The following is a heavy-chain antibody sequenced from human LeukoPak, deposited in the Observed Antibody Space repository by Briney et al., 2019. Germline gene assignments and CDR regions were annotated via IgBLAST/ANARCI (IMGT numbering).Heavy chain of an antibody. J-gene: IGHJ6*04. Sequence: PGGSLRLSCAASGFTFSSYGMHWVRQAPGKGLEWVAVISYDGSNNYYADSVKGRFTISRDNSKNTLYLQMNSLRAEDTAVYYCAKDLRITRVRGVMDVWGKGTTVTVSS. V-gene: IGHV3-30*18. CDR1: GFTFSSYG. CDR2: ISYDGSNN. D-gene: IGHD3-10*01. CDR3: AKDLRITRVRGVMDV.